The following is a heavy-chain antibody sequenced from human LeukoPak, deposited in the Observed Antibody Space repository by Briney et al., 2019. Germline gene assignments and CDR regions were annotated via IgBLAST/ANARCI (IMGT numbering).Heavy chain of an antibody. V-gene: IGHV1-2*02. CDR1: GYTFTGYY. Sequence: ASVKVSCKASGYTFTGYYMHWVRQAPGQGLEWMGWINPNSGGTNYAQKFQGRVTMTRDTSISTAYMELSRLRSDDTAVYYCARGPLVRRSRNWFDPWGQGTLVTVSS. CDR2: INPNSGGT. CDR3: ARGPLVRRSRNWFDP. J-gene: IGHJ5*02. D-gene: IGHD6-6*01.